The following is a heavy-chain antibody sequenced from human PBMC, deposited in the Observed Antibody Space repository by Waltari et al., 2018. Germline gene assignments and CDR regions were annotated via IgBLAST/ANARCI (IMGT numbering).Heavy chain of an antibody. Sequence: QVQLVESGGGVVQPGRSLRLSCAASGFTFSSYGMHWVRQAQGKGLVGVAVLSYDGSNKYYADSVKGRFTISRDNSKNTLYLQMNGQGAEDTAVYYCAKDREIVVVTAGVDYWGQGTLVTVSS. J-gene: IGHJ4*02. CDR2: LSYDGSNK. CDR3: AKDREIVVVTAGVDY. CDR1: GFTFSSYG. V-gene: IGHV3-30*18. D-gene: IGHD2-21*02.